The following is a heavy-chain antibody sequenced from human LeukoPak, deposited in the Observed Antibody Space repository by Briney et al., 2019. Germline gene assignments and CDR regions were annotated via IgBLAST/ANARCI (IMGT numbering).Heavy chain of an antibody. V-gene: IGHV3-23*01. J-gene: IGHJ4*02. CDR1: GFTFSIYA. CDR2: FSGSGCNT. CDR3: AKDRRYSSTSGEYSSGFGY. D-gene: IGHD6-13*01. Sequence: GGSLRLSCAASGFTFSIYAMSWVRQAPGKGLQWVSAFSGSGCNTFYPDSEKGLFTNSRDNSKSTLYLQMNSLRVEDTAVYYCAKDRRYSSTSGEYSSGFGYWGQGTLVTVSS.